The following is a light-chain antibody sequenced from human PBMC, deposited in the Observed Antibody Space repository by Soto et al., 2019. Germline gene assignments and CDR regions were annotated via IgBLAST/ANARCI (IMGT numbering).Light chain of an antibody. CDR2: SNN. V-gene: IGLV1-44*01. Sequence: QSVLIQPPSASGTPGQRVTISCSGSSSNIGSNTVNWYQQLPGTAPKLRMYSNNQRPAGVPDRFSGSKSGTSASLAISGLQSEDEADYYCAAWDDSLEAYVFGTGTKVTVL. J-gene: IGLJ1*01. CDR3: AAWDDSLEAYV. CDR1: SSNIGSNT.